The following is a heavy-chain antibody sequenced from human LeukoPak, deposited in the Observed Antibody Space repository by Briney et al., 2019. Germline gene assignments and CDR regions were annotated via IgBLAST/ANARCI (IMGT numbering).Heavy chain of an antibody. V-gene: IGHV4-34*01. CDR2: INHSGST. D-gene: IGHD6-13*01. J-gene: IGHJ6*03. CDR3: ARKFSSRSVVYYYYYMDV. CDR1: GGSLFGYY. Sequence: PSETLSLTCAVYGGSLFGYYWSCIRQPPGKGLEWIGEINHSGSTNYNPSLKSRVTISVDTSKNQFSLKLSSVTAADTAVYYCARKFSSRSVVYYYYYMDVWGKGTTVTVSS.